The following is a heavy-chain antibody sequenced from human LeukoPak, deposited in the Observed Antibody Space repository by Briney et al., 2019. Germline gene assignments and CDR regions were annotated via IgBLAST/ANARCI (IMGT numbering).Heavy chain of an antibody. CDR3: AKVAKYYYGSETDYFFEH. Sequence: GESLRLSCAASGFTFTTYWMSWVRQAPGKGLEWVANIKQDGTEKYYVDSVKGRFTISRDNAKNSLYLQMNSLRVEDTAVYYCAKVAKYYYGSETDYFFEHWGQGTPVTASS. V-gene: IGHV3-7*01. CDR1: GFTFTTYW. D-gene: IGHD3-10*01. CDR2: IKQDGTEK. J-gene: IGHJ4*02.